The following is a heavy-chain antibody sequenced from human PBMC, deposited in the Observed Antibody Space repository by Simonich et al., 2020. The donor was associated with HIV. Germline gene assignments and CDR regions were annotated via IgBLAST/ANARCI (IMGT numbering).Heavy chain of an antibody. J-gene: IGHJ4*02. CDR2: ISSSSSTI. CDR3: ARDGGQFTY. V-gene: IGHV3-48*01. D-gene: IGHD3-10*01. Sequence: EVQLVESGGGLVQPGGSLRLSCAASGFTFSSYSINWVRQAPGKGFEWVSDISSSSSTIYYADSVKGRFTISRDNAKNSLYLQMNSLRAEDTAVYYCARDGGQFTYWGQGTLVTVSS. CDR1: GFTFSSYS.